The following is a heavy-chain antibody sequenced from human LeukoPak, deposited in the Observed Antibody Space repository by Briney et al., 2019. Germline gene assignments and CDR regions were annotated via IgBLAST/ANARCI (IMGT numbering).Heavy chain of an antibody. D-gene: IGHD2-2*01. J-gene: IGHJ5*02. CDR3: ARDPRVIVVVPAAMNWFDP. Sequence: ASVKVSCKASGYTFTSFGMSWVRQAPGQGPEWMGWSSAYNGNTNYVQKFQGRVTMTTDTSTSTAYMELRSLRSDDTAVYYCARDPRVIVVVPAAMNWFDPWGQGTLVTVSS. V-gene: IGHV1-18*01. CDR1: GYTFTSFG. CDR2: SSAYNGNT.